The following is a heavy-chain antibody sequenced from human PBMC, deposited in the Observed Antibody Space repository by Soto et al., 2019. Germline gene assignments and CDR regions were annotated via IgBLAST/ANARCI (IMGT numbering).Heavy chain of an antibody. D-gene: IGHD2-15*01. V-gene: IGHV1-58*01. CDR3: AASTVLVVAANGCDP. CDR1: GFTFTSSA. CDR2: IVVGSGNT. Sequence: SVKVSCKASGFTFTSSAVQWVRQARGQRLEWIGWIVVGSGNTNYAQKFQERVTITRDMSTSTAYMELSSLRSEDTAVYYCAASTVLVVAANGCDPWGQGTRVTVSS. J-gene: IGHJ5*02.